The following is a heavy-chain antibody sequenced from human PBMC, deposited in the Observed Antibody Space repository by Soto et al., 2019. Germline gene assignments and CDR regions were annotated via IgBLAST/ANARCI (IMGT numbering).Heavy chain of an antibody. Sequence: QLQLQESGPGLVKPSETLSLTCTVSGGSISSSSYYWGWIRQPPGKGLEWIGSIYYSGSTYYNPSLKSRVAISVDTSKNQFSLKLSSVTAADTAVYYCAREGGRGWYVTYWGQGTLVTVSS. J-gene: IGHJ4*02. D-gene: IGHD6-19*01. V-gene: IGHV4-39*02. CDR2: IYYSGST. CDR3: AREGGRGWYVTY. CDR1: GGSISSSSYY.